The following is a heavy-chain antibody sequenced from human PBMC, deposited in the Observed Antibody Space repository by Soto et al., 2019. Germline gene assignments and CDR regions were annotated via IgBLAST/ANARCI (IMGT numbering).Heavy chain of an antibody. CDR2: ISGSGGST. V-gene: IGHV3-23*01. CDR3: AKYDFWSGNTHAPIDY. D-gene: IGHD3-3*01. J-gene: IGHJ4*02. Sequence: PGGSLRLSCAASGFTFSSYAMSWVRQAPGKGLEWVSAISGSGGSTYYADSVKGRFTISRDNSKNTLYLQMNSLRAEDTAVYYCAKYDFWSGNTHAPIDYWGQGTLVTVSS. CDR1: GFTFSSYA.